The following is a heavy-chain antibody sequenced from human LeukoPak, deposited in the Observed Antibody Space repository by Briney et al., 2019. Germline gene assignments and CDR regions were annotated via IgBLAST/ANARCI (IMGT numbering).Heavy chain of an antibody. V-gene: IGHV3-20*01. CDR2: INWNGGST. Sequence: RAGRSLRLSCAASGFTFDDYALHWVRQAPGKGLEWVSGINWNGGSTGYADSVKGRFTISRDNAKNSLYLQMNSLRAEDTALYHCARPKGAENYFDYWGQGTLVTVSS. CDR1: GFTFDDYA. J-gene: IGHJ4*02. CDR3: ARPKGAENYFDY. D-gene: IGHD3-16*01.